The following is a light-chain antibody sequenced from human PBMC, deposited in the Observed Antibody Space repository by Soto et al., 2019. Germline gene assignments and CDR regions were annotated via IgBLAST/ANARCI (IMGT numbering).Light chain of an antibody. V-gene: IGKV1-5*01. Sequence: DVRVTMSASTVSASEGARVTITCRASQSISPWLAWYQQRPGKAPKLLIYDASSLETGVPSRFSGRRSGTEFTLTISSLQPDDFPTYCCQQYDTYWPFGQGTKVDI. CDR3: QQYDTYWP. CDR1: QSISPW. CDR2: DAS. J-gene: IGKJ1*01.